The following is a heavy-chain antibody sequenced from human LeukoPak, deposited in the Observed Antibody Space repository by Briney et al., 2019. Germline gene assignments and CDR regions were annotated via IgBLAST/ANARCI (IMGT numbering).Heavy chain of an antibody. CDR2: IYYSGST. Sequence: SETLSLTCTVSGGSISNSRYYWNWIRQHPGKGLVWIGFIYYSGSTYYNPSLKSRLTISVDTSKNQFSLKLRSVTAADTAVYYCARFDSSGYYYFDYWGQGTLVTVSS. J-gene: IGHJ4*02. V-gene: IGHV4-31*03. CDR3: ARFDSSGYYYFDY. D-gene: IGHD3-22*01. CDR1: GGSISNSRYY.